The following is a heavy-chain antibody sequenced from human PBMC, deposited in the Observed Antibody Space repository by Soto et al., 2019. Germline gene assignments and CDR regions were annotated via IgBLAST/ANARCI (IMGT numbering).Heavy chain of an antibody. D-gene: IGHD3-16*01. V-gene: IGHV3-33*01. Sequence: GGSLRLSCAASGFTFSSYGMHWVRQAPGKGLEWVAVIWYDGSNKYYADSVKGRFTISRDNSKNTLYLQMNSLRAEDTAVYYCAREAGGGDWFDPWGQGTLVTVSS. J-gene: IGHJ5*02. CDR2: IWYDGSNK. CDR3: AREAGGGDWFDP. CDR1: GFTFSSYG.